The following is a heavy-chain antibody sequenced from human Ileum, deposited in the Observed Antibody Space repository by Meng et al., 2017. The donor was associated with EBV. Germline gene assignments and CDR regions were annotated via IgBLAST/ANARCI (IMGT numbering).Heavy chain of an antibody. D-gene: IGHD3-22*01. Sequence: LQGAGPGLLKPSGTLSLPCAVSGGSISSSNWWGWVRQAPGKGLEWIGEIHHTESTNYNPSLKSRVTISVDKSKNQFSLKLSSVTAADTAVYYCARESYSDSSGYYSLNYWGQGSLVTVSS. CDR2: IHHTEST. CDR1: GGSISSSNW. J-gene: IGHJ4*02. CDR3: ARESYSDSSGYYSLNY. V-gene: IGHV4-4*02.